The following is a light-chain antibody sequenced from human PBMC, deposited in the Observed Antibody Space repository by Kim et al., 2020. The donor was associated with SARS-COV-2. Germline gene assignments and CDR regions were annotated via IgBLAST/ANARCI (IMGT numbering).Light chain of an antibody. J-gene: IGLJ2*01. CDR2: YNT. CDR1: NFAPKS. V-gene: IGLV3-21*04. Sequence: APGETARIPCGGNNFAPKSVQWYQQKSGLAPVLVISYNTNRPSGIPDRLSGSKSGNTATLTISRVEAGDEADYYCQVWDDDSDHVIFGGGTQLTVL. CDR3: QVWDDDSDHVI.